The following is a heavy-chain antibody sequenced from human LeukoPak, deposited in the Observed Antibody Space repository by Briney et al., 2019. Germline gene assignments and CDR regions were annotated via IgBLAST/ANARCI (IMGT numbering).Heavy chain of an antibody. CDR2: INHSGST. J-gene: IGHJ3*02. D-gene: IGHD2-2*01. Sequence: SETLSLTCSVSRYSITNGFYWGWIRQSPGKGLEWIGEINHSGSTNYNPSLKSRVTISVDTSKNQFSLKLSSVTAADTAVYYCARGTKGGSYIVVVPAAGAFDIWGQGTMVTVSS. CDR3: ARGTKGGSYIVVVPAAGAFDI. V-gene: IGHV4-38-2*02. CDR1: RYSITNGFY.